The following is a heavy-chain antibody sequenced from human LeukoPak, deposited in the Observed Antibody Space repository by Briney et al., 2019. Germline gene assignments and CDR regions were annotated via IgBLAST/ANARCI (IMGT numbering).Heavy chain of an antibody. CDR1: GFTFSRYW. CDR2: IKRDGNGK. Sequence: PGGSLRLSCAASGFTFSRYWMNWVRQAPGKGLEWVANIKRDGNGKNYVDSVKGRFSISRDNAKNSLYLQMDSLRAEDTAVYYCAKEGAYPIITYDSWGQGALVTVSS. V-gene: IGHV3-7*01. D-gene: IGHD3-10*01. J-gene: IGHJ5*01. CDR3: AKEGAYPIITYDS.